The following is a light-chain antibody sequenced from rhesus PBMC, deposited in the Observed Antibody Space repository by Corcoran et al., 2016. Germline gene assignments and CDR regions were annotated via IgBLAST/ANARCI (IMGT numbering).Light chain of an antibody. Sequence: DIQMTQSPSSLSASVGDTVTITCRASQDISSFLDWFQQKPGNAPNLLIYAATTLQSGVPSRFSGRGSGTDFTLTISSLQPEDFATYSFHQYTSYPLTFGGGTKVEIK. V-gene: IGKV1-28*02. CDR3: HQYTSYPLT. CDR2: AAT. CDR1: QDISSF. J-gene: IGKJ4*01.